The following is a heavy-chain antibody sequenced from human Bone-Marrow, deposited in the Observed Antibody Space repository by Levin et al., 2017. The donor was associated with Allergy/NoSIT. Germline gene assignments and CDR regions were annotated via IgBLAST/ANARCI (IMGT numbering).Heavy chain of an antibody. Sequence: SGPTLVKPTQTLTLTCTFAGFSLSTAGAAVGWIRQPPGGALEWLALIYWDDDKRYSPSLKNRLTITKDTSRKQVVLTMTNMDPVDTATYYCVHTTLIVTDIKDELYFDYWGQGTLVTVSS. CDR3: VHTTLIVTDIKDELYFDY. CDR2: IYWDDDK. V-gene: IGHV2-5*02. J-gene: IGHJ4*02. D-gene: IGHD3-22*01. CDR1: GFSLSTAGAA.